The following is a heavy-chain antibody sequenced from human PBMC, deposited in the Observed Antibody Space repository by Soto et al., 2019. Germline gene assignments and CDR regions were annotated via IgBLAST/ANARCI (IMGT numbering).Heavy chain of an antibody. CDR1: GGSISSDDYY. V-gene: IGHV4-30-4*01. J-gene: IGHJ6*02. Sequence: KPSETLSLTCTVSGGSISSDDYYWSWIRQPPGKGLEWIAYMYYSGSTYYDPSLKSRVAISVDTSKNQFSLKLSSVTAADTAVYYCARGEGYALDVWGQGTTVTVSS. CDR2: MYYSGST. D-gene: IGHD1-26*01. CDR3: ARGEGYALDV.